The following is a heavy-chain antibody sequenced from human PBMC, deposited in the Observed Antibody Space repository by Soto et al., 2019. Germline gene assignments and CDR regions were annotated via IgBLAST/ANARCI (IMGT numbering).Heavy chain of an antibody. CDR2: IKEDGSEK. D-gene: IGHD3-22*01. CDR1: GLTFSTYW. J-gene: IGHJ6*02. CDR3: ARGWGYFDSSGFPYLYAMDV. Sequence: GGSLRLSCAASGLTFSTYWMSWVRQAPGKGLEWVANIKEDGSEKYYVDSVEGRFTISRDNAKNSLYLQMTSLRAEDTALYYCARGWGYFDSSGFPYLYAMDVWGQGTTVTVSS. V-gene: IGHV3-7*01.